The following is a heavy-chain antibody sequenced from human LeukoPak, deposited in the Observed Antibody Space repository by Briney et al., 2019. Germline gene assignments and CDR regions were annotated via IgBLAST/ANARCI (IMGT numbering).Heavy chain of an antibody. J-gene: IGHJ4*02. Sequence: GGSLRLSCAASGFTFSSYWMNWVRQAPGKGLEWVANIKHDGSEKYYVDSVKGRFTISRDNAKTSLYIQMNSLRAEDTAVYYCTQIYYDFWNGQGGFDYWGQGTLVTVSS. V-gene: IGHV3-7*01. CDR2: IKHDGSEK. D-gene: IGHD3-3*01. CDR1: GFTFSSYW. CDR3: TQIYYDFWNGQGGFDY.